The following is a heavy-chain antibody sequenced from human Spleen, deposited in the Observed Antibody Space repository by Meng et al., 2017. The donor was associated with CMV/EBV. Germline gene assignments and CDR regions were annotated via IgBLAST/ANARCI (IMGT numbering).Heavy chain of an antibody. D-gene: IGHD1/OR15-1a*01. J-gene: IGHJ4*02. CDR1: GGSNSRGSYY. CDR3: ARAFANNFDY. CDR2: IYYSGST. V-gene: IGHV4-31*03. Sequence: LTCTVSGGSNSRGSYYWTWIRQHPGKGLEWIGYIYYSGSTYYNPSLKTRVTISLDTSKNQFSLKLSSVTAADTAVYYCARAFANNFDYWGQGTLVTVSS.